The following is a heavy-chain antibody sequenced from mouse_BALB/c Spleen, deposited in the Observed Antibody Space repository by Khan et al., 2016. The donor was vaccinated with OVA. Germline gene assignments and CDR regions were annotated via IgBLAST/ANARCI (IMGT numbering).Heavy chain of an antibody. D-gene: IGHD2-14*01. CDR2: INPSTGYT. Sequence: QVQLQQSGAELAKPGASVKMSCKASGYTFTSYWMHWVKQRPGQGLEWIGYINPSTGYTEYNQKFKDKATLTADKSSSTAYMQLSSLTSEDSAVSYCATSILFCSRLDYWGQGTSVTVSS. J-gene: IGHJ4*01. CDR1: GYTFTSYW. CDR3: ATSILFCSRLDY. V-gene: IGHV1-7*01.